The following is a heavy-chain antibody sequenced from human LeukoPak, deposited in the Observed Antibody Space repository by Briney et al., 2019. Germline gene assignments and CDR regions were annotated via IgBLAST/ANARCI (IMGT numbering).Heavy chain of an antibody. CDR1: GFTFSSYS. D-gene: IGHD3-10*01. J-gene: IGHJ6*02. CDR2: ISSSSSYI. Sequence: GGSLRLSCAASGFTFSSYSMNWVRQAPGKGLEWGSSISSSSSYIYYADSVKGRFTISRDNAKNSLYLQMNSLRAEDTAVYYCARMVRHDFLNYYGMDVWGQGTTVTVSS. CDR3: ARMVRHDFLNYYGMDV. V-gene: IGHV3-21*01.